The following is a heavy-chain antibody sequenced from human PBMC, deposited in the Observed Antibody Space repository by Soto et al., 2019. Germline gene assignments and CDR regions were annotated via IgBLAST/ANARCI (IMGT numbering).Heavy chain of an antibody. Sequence: EVQLVESGGGLVQPGGSLRLSCAASEFLFNSYSMNWVRQAPVKGMEWVSYISSSSSTIYYADSVKGPFTISRDNAKNSLYLQMHSLRDEDSAVYYSARAGYYGSGILLWGQGTLVPVSS. D-gene: IGHD3-10*01. CDR1: EFLFNSYS. V-gene: IGHV3-48*02. CDR2: ISSSSSTI. J-gene: IGHJ4*02. CDR3: ARAGYYGSGILL.